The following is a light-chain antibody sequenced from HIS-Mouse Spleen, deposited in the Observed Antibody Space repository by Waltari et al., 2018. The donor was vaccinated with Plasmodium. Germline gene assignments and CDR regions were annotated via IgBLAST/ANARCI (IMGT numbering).Light chain of an antibody. CDR3: SSYAGSNNLV. V-gene: IGLV2-8*01. CDR2: EVS. J-gene: IGLJ2*01. CDR1: VSDVGGSTY. Sequence: QSALTQPPSASGSPGQSVTISCTGTVSDVGGSTYVSWYQQHPGKAPKHMIYEVSKRPSGVPDRFSGSKSGNTASLTVSGLQAEDEADYYCSSYAGSNNLVFGGGTKLTVL.